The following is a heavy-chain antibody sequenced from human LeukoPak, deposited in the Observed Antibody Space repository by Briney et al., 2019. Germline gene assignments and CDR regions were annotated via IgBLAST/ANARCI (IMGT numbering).Heavy chain of an antibody. CDR3: ATPYSNYVRYYYGMDV. D-gene: IGHD4-4*01. J-gene: IGHJ6*02. V-gene: IGHV1-69*04. CDR2: IIPILGIA. Sequence: GASVKVSCKASGGTFSSYAISWVRQAPGQGLEWMGRIIPILGIANYAQKFQGRVTITADKSTSTAYMELSSLRSEDTAVYYCATPYSNYVRYYYGMDVWGQGTTVTVSS. CDR1: GGTFSSYA.